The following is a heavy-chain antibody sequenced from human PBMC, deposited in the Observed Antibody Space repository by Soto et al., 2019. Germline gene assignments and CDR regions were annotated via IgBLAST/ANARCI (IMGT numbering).Heavy chain of an antibody. CDR1: GFTFSSYS. CDR3: AKDIGDTAMAVFDY. CDR2: ISSSSSTI. D-gene: IGHD5-18*01. Sequence: PGGSLRLSCAASGFTFSSYSMNWVRQAPGKGLEWVSYISSSSSTICYADSVKGRFTISRDNAKNSLYLQMNSLRAEDTALYYCAKDIGDTAMAVFDYWGQGTLVTVSS. J-gene: IGHJ4*02. V-gene: IGHV3-48*04.